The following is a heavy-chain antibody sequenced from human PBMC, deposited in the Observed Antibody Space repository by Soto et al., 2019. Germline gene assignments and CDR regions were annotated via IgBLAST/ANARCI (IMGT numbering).Heavy chain of an antibody. CDR3: AKEEGNILTGYYYFDS. V-gene: IGHV3-23*01. D-gene: IGHD3-9*01. CDR1: GFTFSSYA. CDR2: ISGSGGST. Sequence: SLRLSCAASGFTFSSYAMSWVRQAPGKGLEWVSAISGSGGSTYYADSVKGRFTISRDNSKNTLYLQMNSLRAEDTAVYYCAKEEGNILTGYYYFDSWGQGTLVTVSS. J-gene: IGHJ4*02.